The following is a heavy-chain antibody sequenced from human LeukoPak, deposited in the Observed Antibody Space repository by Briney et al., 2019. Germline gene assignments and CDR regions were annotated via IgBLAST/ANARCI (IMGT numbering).Heavy chain of an antibody. J-gene: IGHJ5*02. CDR3: AAAKLLWFGEPQWFAP. Sequence: SETLSLTCAVYGGSFSGYYWSWIRQPPGKGLEWIGEINHSGSTNYNPSLKSRVTISVDTSKNQFSLKLSSVTAADTAVYYCAAAKLLWFGEPQWFAPWGQVPLVTVSS. CDR1: GGSFSGYY. V-gene: IGHV4-34*01. D-gene: IGHD3-10*01. CDR2: INHSGST.